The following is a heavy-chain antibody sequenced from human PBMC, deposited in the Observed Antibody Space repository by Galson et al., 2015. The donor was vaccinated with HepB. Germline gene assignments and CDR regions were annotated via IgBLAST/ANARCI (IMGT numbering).Heavy chain of an antibody. D-gene: IGHD1-1*01. CDR3: ARDRSQGGYNSGL. V-gene: IGHV7-4-1*02. Sequence: SGKVSGKASGYTFTAYTINWVRQAPGQGLEWMGWINTNTGNPTYAQGFTGRFVFSLDTSVTTAYLQISSLKAEDTAVYYCARDRSQGGYNSGLWGQGTLVAVSS. CDR1: GYTFTAYT. J-gene: IGHJ4*02. CDR2: INTNTGNP.